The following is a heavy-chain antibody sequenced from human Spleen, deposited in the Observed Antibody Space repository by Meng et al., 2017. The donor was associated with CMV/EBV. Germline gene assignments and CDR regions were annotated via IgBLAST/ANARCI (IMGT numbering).Heavy chain of an antibody. D-gene: IGHD3-3*01. CDR3: ASYDFWSGHLAY. CDR2: IYYSGST. V-gene: IGHV4-61*01. Sequence: GSLRLSCTVSGGSVSSGSYYWSWIRQPPGKGLEWIGYIYYSGSTNYNPSLKSRVTISVDTSKNQFSLKLSSVTAADTAVYYCASYDFWSGHLAYWGQGTLVTVSS. CDR1: GGSVSSGSYY. J-gene: IGHJ4*02.